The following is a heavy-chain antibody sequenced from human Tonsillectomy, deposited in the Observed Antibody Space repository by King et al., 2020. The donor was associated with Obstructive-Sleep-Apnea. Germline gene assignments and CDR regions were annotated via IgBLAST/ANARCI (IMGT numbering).Heavy chain of an antibody. J-gene: IGHJ4*02. CDR3: ARGGSGSYWGRFDY. V-gene: IGHV4-39*07. D-gene: IGHD3-10*01. CDR2: VYYSGST. CDR1: GGSISSSSDY. Sequence: QLQESGPGLVSPSETLSLTCSVSGGSISSSSDYWGWIRQPPGKGLEWIGSVYYSGSTYYSPSLKSRVTISVDTSKTQFSLNLSSVTAADTAFYYCARGGSGSYWGRFDYWGQGTLVTVSS.